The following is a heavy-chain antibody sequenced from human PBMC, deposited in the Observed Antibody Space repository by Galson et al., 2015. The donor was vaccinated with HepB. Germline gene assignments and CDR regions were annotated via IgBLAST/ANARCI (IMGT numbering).Heavy chain of an antibody. Sequence: PALVKPTQTLTLTCTFSGFSLSTSGMCVSWIRQPPGKALEWLARIDWDDDKYYSTSLKTRLTISKDTSKNQVVLTMTNMDPVDTATYYCARIGSSSWYVDYWGQGTLVTVSS. CDR2: IDWDDDK. CDR3: ARIGSSSWYVDY. V-gene: IGHV2-70*11. D-gene: IGHD6-13*01. J-gene: IGHJ4*02. CDR1: GFSLSTSGMC.